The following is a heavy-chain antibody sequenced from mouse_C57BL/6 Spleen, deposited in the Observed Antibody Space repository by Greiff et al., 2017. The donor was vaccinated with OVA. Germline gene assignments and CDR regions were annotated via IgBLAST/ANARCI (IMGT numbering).Heavy chain of an antibody. CDR3: ARDWDYAMGY. CDR1: GFTFSDYG. D-gene: IGHD4-1*01. CDR2: ISSGSSTI. Sequence: EVKLMESGGGLVKPGGSLKLSCAASGFTFSDYGMHWVRQAPEKGLEWVAYISSGSSTIYYADTVKGRFTISRDNAKNTLFLQMTSLRSEDTAMYYCARDWDYAMGYWGQGTSVTVSS. J-gene: IGHJ4*01. V-gene: IGHV5-17*01.